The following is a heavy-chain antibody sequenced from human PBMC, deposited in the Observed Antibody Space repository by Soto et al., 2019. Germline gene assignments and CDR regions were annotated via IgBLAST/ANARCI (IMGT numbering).Heavy chain of an antibody. CDR2: TYYRSKWYN. Sequence: SQTLSLTYAISGNSVSSNRAAWNWISHSTSSGLEWLGRTYYRSKWYNDYAASVKSRITINPDTSKNQFSLQLSSVTPEDTAMYFCARLLVAGRNAFDIWGKGTMVTV. CDR3: ARLLVAGRNAFDI. V-gene: IGHV6-1*01. J-gene: IGHJ3*02. CDR1: GNSVSSNRAA. D-gene: IGHD6-19*01.